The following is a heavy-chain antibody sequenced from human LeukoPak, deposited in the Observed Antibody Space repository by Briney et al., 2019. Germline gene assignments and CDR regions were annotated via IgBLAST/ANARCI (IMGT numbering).Heavy chain of an antibody. D-gene: IGHD3-10*01. CDR3: ARHGGSGSYYNWFDP. Sequence: SSETLSLTCAVSGYSISGGYYWGWIRQPPGKGLEWIGSIYHSGSAYYNPSLKSRVTISVDTSKNQFSLKLSSVTAADTAVYYCARHGGSGSYYNWFDPWGQGTLVTVSS. J-gene: IGHJ5*02. CDR2: IYHSGSA. CDR1: GYSISGGYY. V-gene: IGHV4-38-2*01.